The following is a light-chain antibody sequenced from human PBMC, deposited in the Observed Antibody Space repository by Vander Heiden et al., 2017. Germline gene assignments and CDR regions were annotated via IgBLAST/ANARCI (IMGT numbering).Light chain of an antibody. J-gene: IGKJ4*01. CDR1: QSVLYSSNNKNY. V-gene: IGKV4-1*01. CDR2: WAS. Sequence: DLVMTQSPDSLGGSLGARATINCKSSQSVLYSSNNKNYLAWYQQKPGQPPKLLIYWASTRESGVPDRFSGSGSGTDFTLTISSLQAEDVAVYYCQQYYSTLTFGGGTRVEIK. CDR3: QQYYSTLT.